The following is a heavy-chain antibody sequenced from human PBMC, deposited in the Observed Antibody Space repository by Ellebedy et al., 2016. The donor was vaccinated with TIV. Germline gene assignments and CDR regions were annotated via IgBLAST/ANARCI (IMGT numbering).Heavy chain of an antibody. D-gene: IGHD6-13*01. CDR1: GFTFSDYY. Sequence: PGGSLRLSCAASGFTFSDYYMSWVRQAPGKGLEWVSGISGFEQSTHYADSVEGRFAISRDNSKNTLYLQMNSLRVEDTAVYYCTKDSGFVAAAGTGYWGQGTLVTVSS. CDR2: ISGFEQST. CDR3: TKDSGFVAAAGTGY. J-gene: IGHJ4*02. V-gene: IGHV3-23*01.